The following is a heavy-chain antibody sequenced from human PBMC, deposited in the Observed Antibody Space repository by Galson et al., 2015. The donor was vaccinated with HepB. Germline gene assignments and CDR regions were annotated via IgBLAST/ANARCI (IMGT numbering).Heavy chain of an antibody. J-gene: IGHJ4*02. Sequence: SLRLSCAASGFTFSSYSMNWVRQAPGKGLEWVSSISSSSSYIYYADSVKGRFTISRDNAKNSLYLQMNSLRAEDTAVYYCAREYWQLGDLCYWGQGTLVTVSS. CDR1: GFTFSSYS. V-gene: IGHV3-21*01. CDR3: AREYWQLGDLCY. D-gene: IGHD6-6*01. CDR2: ISSSSSYI.